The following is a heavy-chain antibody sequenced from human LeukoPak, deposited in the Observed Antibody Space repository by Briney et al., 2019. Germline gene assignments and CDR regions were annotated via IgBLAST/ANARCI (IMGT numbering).Heavy chain of an antibody. D-gene: IGHD2-15*01. CDR1: GFTASIYY. CDR3: ARGPGWSYFDY. V-gene: IGHV3-66*01. CDR2: LYRDGST. Sequence: GGSLRLSCAASGFTASIYYMTWVRQAPGKGLEWVSYLYRDGSTYYADSVKDRFSISRDNSKNTVYLQMNSLRAEDTAVYYCARGPGWSYFDYWGQGTLVTVSS. J-gene: IGHJ4*02.